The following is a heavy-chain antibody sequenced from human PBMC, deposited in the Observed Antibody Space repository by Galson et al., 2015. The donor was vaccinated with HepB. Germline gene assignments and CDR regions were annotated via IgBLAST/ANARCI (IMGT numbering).Heavy chain of an antibody. CDR2: ISYDGSNK. CDR1: GFTFSSYA. J-gene: IGHJ6*02. V-gene: IGHV3-30*04. CDR3: ARDRGSYYYYYGMDV. Sequence: SLRLSCAASGFTFSSYAMHWVRQAPGKGLEWVAVISYDGSNKYYADSVKGRFTISRDNSKNTLYLQMNSLRAEDTAVYYCARDRGSYYYYYGMDVWGQGTTVTVSS. D-gene: IGHD1-26*01.